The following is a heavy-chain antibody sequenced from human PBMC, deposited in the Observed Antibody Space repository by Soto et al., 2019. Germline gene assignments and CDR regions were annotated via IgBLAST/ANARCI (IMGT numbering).Heavy chain of an antibody. CDR1: GFIVTSDY. J-gene: IGHJ5*02. CDR2: IFSGGNT. D-gene: IGHD2-15*01. CDR3: ARGGDYCRGGSCYPHEFDH. V-gene: IGHV3-53*01. Sequence: EVQLVESGGGLIQPGKSLRLSCEASGFIVTSDYMSWVRQAPGKGLEWVSVIFSGGNTYYADSVKGRFTISRDYSKNTLFLQMNSLRAEDTAVYYCARGGDYCRGGSCYPHEFDHWGQGTLVTVSS.